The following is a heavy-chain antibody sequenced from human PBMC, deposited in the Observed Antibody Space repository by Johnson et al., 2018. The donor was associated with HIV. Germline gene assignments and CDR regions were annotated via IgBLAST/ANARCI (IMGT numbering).Heavy chain of an antibody. CDR1: RFTFSRYA. V-gene: IGHV3-30*04. D-gene: IGHD3-10*01. CDR3: ARDSGVDAFDI. CDR2: ISYDGNNK. Sequence: QVQLVESGGGVVQPGRSLRLSCAASRFTFSRYAMHWVRQAPGKGLEWVAVISYDGNNKYYADSVKGRFTISRDNSKNTLYLQMNSLRAEDTAVYYCARDSGVDAFDIWGQGTMVTVSS. J-gene: IGHJ3*02.